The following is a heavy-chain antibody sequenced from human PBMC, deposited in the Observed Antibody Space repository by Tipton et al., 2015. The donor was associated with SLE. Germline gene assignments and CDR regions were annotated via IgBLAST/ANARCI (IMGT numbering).Heavy chain of an antibody. D-gene: IGHD6-6*01. CDR3: AGYSSSDRNWFAP. V-gene: IGHV4-34*01. J-gene: IGHJ5*02. Sequence: TLSLTCAVYGGSFSGYYWSWIRQPPGKGLEWIGEINHSGSTNYNPSLKSRVTISVDTSKNQFSLKLSSVTAADTAVYYCAGYSSSDRNWFAPWGQGTLVTVSS. CDR1: GGSFSGYY. CDR2: INHSGST.